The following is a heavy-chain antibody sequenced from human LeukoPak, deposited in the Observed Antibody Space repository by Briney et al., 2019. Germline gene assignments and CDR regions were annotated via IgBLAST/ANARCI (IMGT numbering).Heavy chain of an antibody. V-gene: IGHV4-61*02. CDR2: IYTSGST. D-gene: IGHD6-19*01. CDR1: GGSISSGSYY. CDR3: ARDLYSSGWYGEKYYYYMDV. Sequence: SQTLSLTCTVSGGSISSGSYYWSWIRQPAGKGLEWIGRIYTSGSTNYNPSLKSRVTISVDTSKNQFSLKLSSVTAADTAVYYCARDLYSSGWYGEKYYYYMDVWGKRTTVTVSS. J-gene: IGHJ6*03.